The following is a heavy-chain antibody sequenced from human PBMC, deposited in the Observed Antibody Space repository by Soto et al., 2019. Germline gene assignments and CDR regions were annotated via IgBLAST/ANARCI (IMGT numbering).Heavy chain of an antibody. CDR2: IWYHGINK. V-gene: IGHV3-33*01. CDR1: GVTFSTYV. Sequence: GGSLRLSCAATGVTFSTYVMHWVRQVPGKGLEWVATIWYHGINKYYSDSVKGRFTISRDNSKNTLFLQMNSLGPEDTAVYYCARGLVYDSSGYYFDYWGQGTLVTVSS. CDR3: ARGLVYDSSGYYFDY. J-gene: IGHJ4*02. D-gene: IGHD3-22*01.